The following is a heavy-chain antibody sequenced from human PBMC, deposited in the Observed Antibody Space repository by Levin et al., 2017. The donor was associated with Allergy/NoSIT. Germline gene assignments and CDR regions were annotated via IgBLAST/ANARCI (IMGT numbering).Heavy chain of an antibody. CDR2: INPGNGDT. J-gene: IGHJ4*02. Sequence: ASVKVSCKGSGYSFTGSYLHWVRQAPGQGLEGMGWINPGNGDTHYAEKFHGRVTMARDTSISTAYIDLTRLTSDDAAVYFCARDRGRDMLDHWGQGTLVSVSS. CDR1: GYSFTGSY. CDR3: ARDRGRDMLDH. D-gene: IGHD3-10*01. V-gene: IGHV1-2*02.